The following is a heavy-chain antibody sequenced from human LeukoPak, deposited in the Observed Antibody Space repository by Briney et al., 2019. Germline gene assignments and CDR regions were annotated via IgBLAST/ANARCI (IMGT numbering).Heavy chain of an antibody. CDR1: GYSISSGYY. J-gene: IGHJ4*02. D-gene: IGHD6-13*01. Sequence: NPSETLSLTCTVSGYSISSGYYWGWIRQPPGKGLEWIGSIYHSGSTYYNPSLKSRVTISVDTSKNQFSLKLSSVTAADTAVYYCARSPNPTLGLSKQQLGPMPPDYWGQGTLVTVSS. CDR2: IYHSGST. CDR3: ARSPNPTLGLSKQQLGPMPPDY. V-gene: IGHV4-38-2*02.